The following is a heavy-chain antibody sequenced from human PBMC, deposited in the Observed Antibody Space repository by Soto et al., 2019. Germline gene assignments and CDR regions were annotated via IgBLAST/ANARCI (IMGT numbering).Heavy chain of an antibody. Sequence: GGSMRLSCAASGFTFSDYYMSWIRQAPGKGLEWVSYISSSGSTIYYADSVKGRFTISRDNAKNSLYLQMNSLRAEDTAVYYCAREFRRHIVVVVAASGYMDVWGKGTTVTVSS. CDR3: AREFRRHIVVVVAASGYMDV. V-gene: IGHV3-11*01. CDR2: ISSSGSTI. D-gene: IGHD2-15*01. J-gene: IGHJ6*03. CDR1: GFTFSDYY.